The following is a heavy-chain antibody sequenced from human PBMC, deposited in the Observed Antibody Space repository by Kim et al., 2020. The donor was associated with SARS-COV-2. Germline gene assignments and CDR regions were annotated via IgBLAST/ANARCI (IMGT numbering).Heavy chain of an antibody. CDR2: IGVGGDT. V-gene: IGHV3-13*01. D-gene: IGHD2-8*01. J-gene: IGHJ4*02. Sequence: GGSLRLSCAASGFIFSTYDMHWVRQAPGKGLEWVSAIGVGGDTYYFGSVRGRFTISRDNAKNSLYLQMDSLGVGDTAVYYCAREPSYTNDFYYYDLWGQGTLVTVSS. CDR3: AREPSYTNDFYYYDL. CDR1: GFIFSTYD.